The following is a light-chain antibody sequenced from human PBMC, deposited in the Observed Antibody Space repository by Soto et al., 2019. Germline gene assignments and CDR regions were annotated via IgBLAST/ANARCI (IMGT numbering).Light chain of an antibody. CDR1: QSVFYSSNNKNF. CDR2: WAS. J-gene: IGKJ5*01. CDR3: QQYSNTPT. Sequence: DIVMTQSPDSLAVSLCGRATINCKSSQSVFYSSNNKNFLAWYQQKSGQPPKLLIYWASTRESGVPDRFSGSGSRTDFSLTISSFQAEDEAVYYCQQYSNTPTFGQGTRLEIK. V-gene: IGKV4-1*01.